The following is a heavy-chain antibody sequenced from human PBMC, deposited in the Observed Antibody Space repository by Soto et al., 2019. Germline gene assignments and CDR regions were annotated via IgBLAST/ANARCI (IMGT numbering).Heavy chain of an antibody. D-gene: IGHD5-12*01. Sequence: GGSLRLSCAASGFTFSSYWMSWVRQAPGKGLEWVANIKQDGSEKYYVDSVKGRFTISRDNAKNSLYLQMNSLRAEDTAVYYCARVFVVATIGIGDYGDSDAFDIWGQGTMVTVSS. CDR1: GFTFSSYW. CDR2: IKQDGSEK. V-gene: IGHV3-7*01. CDR3: ARVFVVATIGIGDYGDSDAFDI. J-gene: IGHJ3*02.